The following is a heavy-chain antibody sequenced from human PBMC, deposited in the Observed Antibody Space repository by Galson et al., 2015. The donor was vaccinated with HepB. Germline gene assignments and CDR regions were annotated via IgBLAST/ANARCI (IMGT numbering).Heavy chain of an antibody. D-gene: IGHD2-2*01. CDR3: AKIILPYQPLPPSGDY. V-gene: IGHV3-30*02. CDR2: IRYDGSNK. CDR1: GFTFSSYG. J-gene: IGHJ4*02. Sequence: SLRLSCAASGFTFSSYGMHWVRQAPGKGLEWVAFIRYDGSNKYYADSVKGRFTISRDNSKNTLYLQMNSLRVEDTAVYYCAKIILPYQPLPPSGDYWGQGTLVTVSS.